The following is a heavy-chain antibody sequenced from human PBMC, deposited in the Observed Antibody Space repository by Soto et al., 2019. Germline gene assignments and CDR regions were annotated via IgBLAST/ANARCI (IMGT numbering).Heavy chain of an antibody. CDR2: IFHSGST. D-gene: IGHD3-3*01. CDR3: ARATTLFGVVLTD. V-gene: IGHV4-59*08. Sequence: QVQLQESGPGLVKPSETLSLTCTVFGGSISGYYWSWIRQPPGKGLEWIGYIFHSGSTKYNPSLWSRVTMSVDTSKNQLSLKMTSVTAADSAVYYCARATTLFGVVLTDWGQGSLVTVSS. CDR1: GGSISGYY. J-gene: IGHJ4*02.